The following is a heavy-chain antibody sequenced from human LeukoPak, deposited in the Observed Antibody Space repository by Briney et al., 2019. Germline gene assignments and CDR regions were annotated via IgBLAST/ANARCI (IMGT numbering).Heavy chain of an antibody. J-gene: IGHJ5*02. CDR3: ARHRYFDWLMHT. CDR2: INTYIGKT. CDR1: GYTFTDFA. D-gene: IGHD3-9*01. Sequence: ASVKVSCKASGYTFTDFAINWVRQAPGQGLEWMGWINTYIGKTNYAQKFQGRVTITTDTSTSTAYMELRSLRSDDTAVYYCARHRYFDWLMHTWGQGTLVTVSS. V-gene: IGHV1-18*01.